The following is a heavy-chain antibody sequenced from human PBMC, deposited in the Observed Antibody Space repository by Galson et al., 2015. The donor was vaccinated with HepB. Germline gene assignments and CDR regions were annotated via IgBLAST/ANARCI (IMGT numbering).Heavy chain of an antibody. D-gene: IGHD6-19*01. CDR3: AKRRRGSSSGWSEIDY. CDR2: ISGSGGST. J-gene: IGHJ4*02. CDR1: GFTFSSYA. Sequence: SLRLSCAASGFTFSSYAMSWVRQAPGKGLEWVSAISGSGGSTYYADSVKGRFTISRDNSKNTLYLQMNSLRAEDTAVYYCAKRRRGSSSGWSEIDYWGQGTLVSV. V-gene: IGHV3-23*01.